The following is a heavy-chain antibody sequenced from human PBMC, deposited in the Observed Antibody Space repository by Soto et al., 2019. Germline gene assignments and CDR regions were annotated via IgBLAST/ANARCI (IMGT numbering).Heavy chain of an antibody. V-gene: IGHV1-2*02. Sequence: GASVKVSCKASGYTFTDYYMHWVRQAPGQGLEWMGWINPNSGGTNYAQKFQGRVTMTRDTSISTAYMELNSLRAGDTAVYYCAKDRLRGGFLTTATTNGMDVWGQGTTVTVSS. CDR1: GYTFTDYY. J-gene: IGHJ6*02. D-gene: IGHD1-26*01. CDR2: INPNSGGT. CDR3: AKDRLRGGFLTTATTNGMDV.